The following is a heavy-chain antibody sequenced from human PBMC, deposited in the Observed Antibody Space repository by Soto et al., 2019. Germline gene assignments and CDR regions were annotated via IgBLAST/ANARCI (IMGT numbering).Heavy chain of an antibody. CDR1: GFTFSSYA. V-gene: IGHV3-23*01. CDR3: ATPLKERDGYGNYYYYYGMDV. J-gene: IGHJ6*02. CDR2: ISGSGGST. Sequence: GGSLRLSCAASGFTFSSYAMSWVRQAPGKGLEWVSAISGSGGSTYYADSVKGRFTISRDNSKNTLYLQMNSLRAEDTAVYYCATPLKERDGYGNYYYYYGMDVWGQGTTVTVSS. D-gene: IGHD5-12*01.